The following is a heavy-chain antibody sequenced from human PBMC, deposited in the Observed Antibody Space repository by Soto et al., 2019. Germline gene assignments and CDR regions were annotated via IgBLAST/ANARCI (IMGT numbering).Heavy chain of an antibody. CDR2: ISAYSGNT. J-gene: IGHJ4*01. V-gene: IGHV1-18*04. CDR3: ARVVKAGDYGDYGRYYFDY. D-gene: IGHD4-17*01. CDR1: GYTFTTYG. Sequence: QVQLVQSGAEVKKPWASVKVSCKASGYTFTTYGITWVRQAPGQGLEWIGWISAYSGNTNYAQKLQGRLTVTTDTSTNTAYMDLRSLRSDDTAVYYCARVVKAGDYGDYGRYYFDYWGHGTLVTVSS.